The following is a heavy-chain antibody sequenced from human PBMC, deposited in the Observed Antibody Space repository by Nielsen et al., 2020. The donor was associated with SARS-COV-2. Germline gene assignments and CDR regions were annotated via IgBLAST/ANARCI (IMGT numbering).Heavy chain of an antibody. J-gene: IGHJ4*02. CDR1: GGSISSGGYS. Sequence: SETLSLTCAVSGGSISSGGYSWSWIRQPPGKGLEWIGYIYHSGSTYYNPSLKSRVTISVDRSKNQFSLKLSSVTAADTAVYYCARGQTTMVRGVTYYFDYWGQGTLVTVSS. V-gene: IGHV4-30-2*01. CDR3: ARGQTTMVRGVTYYFDY. D-gene: IGHD3-10*01. CDR2: IYHSGST.